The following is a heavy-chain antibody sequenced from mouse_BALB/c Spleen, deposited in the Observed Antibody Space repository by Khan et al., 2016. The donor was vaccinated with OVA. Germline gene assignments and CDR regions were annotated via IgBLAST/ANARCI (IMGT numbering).Heavy chain of an antibody. CDR2: IWSDGST. V-gene: IGHV2-6-1*01. CDR3: ARQPYYHYYIMDY. Sequence: VQLQESGPCLVAPSQSLSITCTISGFSLTNYGVHWVRQPPGKGLEWLVVIWSDGSTTYNSALKSRLSISKDNSKSQVFLKMNSLQTDDTAMYYCARQPYYHYYIMDYWGRGTSVTVSS. CDR1: GFSLTNYG. D-gene: IGHD2-10*01. J-gene: IGHJ4*01.